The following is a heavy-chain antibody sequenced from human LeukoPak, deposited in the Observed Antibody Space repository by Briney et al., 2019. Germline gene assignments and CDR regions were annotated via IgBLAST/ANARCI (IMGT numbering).Heavy chain of an antibody. CDR1: GGSFSGYY. CDR3: ARVQYNWNDVGGSDFDY. CDR2: INHSGST. Sequence: SETLSLTCAVYGGSFSGYYWSWIREPPGKGLDWIGEINHSGSTNYNPSLKSRVTISVDTSKNQFSLKLSSVTAADTAVYYCARVQYNWNDVGGSDFDYWGQGTLVTVSS. D-gene: IGHD1-20*01. V-gene: IGHV4-34*01. J-gene: IGHJ4*02.